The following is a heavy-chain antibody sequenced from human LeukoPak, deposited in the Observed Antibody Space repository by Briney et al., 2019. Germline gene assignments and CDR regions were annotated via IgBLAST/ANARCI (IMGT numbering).Heavy chain of an antibody. Sequence: ASVKVSCKASGYTFTSYYMHWVRQAPGQGLEWMGIINPSGGSTSYAQKFQGRVTMTRDTSTSTVYMELSSLRSEDTAVYYCARGYGQYYYDSSGYYPNFDYWGQGTLVTVSS. CDR3: ARGYGQYYYDSSGYYPNFDY. CDR2: INPSGGST. J-gene: IGHJ4*02. D-gene: IGHD3-22*01. V-gene: IGHV1-46*01. CDR1: GYTFTSYY.